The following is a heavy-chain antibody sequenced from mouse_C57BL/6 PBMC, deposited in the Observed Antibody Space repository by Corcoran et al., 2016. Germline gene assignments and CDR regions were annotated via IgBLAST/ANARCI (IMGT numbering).Heavy chain of an antibody. Sequence: QVQLQQSGAELARPGASVKLSCKASGYTFTSYGISWVKQRTGQGLEWIGEIYPRSGNTYYNEKFKGKATLTADKSSSTAYMELRSLTSEDSAVYFCARSLYYGWGQGTLVTVSA. CDR2: IYPRSGNT. J-gene: IGHJ3*01. CDR3: ARSLYYG. V-gene: IGHV1-81*01. CDR1: GYTFTSYG. D-gene: IGHD1-1*01.